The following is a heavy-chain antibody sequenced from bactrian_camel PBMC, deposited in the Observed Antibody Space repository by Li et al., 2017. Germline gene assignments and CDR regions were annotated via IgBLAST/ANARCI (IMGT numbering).Heavy chain of an antibody. CDR1: GYPYKWSSC. CDR2: LTSDVTI. Sequence: HVQLVESGGGSVQAGESLKLSCAVSGYPYKWSSCMAWFRQVPGKEREGIAVLTSDVTIEYADSVRGRFTISQNPAKNTVYLQMNSLKPEDTAVYYCISAWAGWADFDYWGQGTQVTVS. J-gene: IGHJ6*01. D-gene: IGHD5*01. V-gene: IGHV3S53*01. CDR3: ISAWAGWADFDY.